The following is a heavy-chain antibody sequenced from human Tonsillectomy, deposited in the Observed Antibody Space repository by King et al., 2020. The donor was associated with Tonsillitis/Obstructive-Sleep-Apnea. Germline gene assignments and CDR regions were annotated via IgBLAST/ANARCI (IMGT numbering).Heavy chain of an antibody. V-gene: IGHV3-30*18. CDR2: ISYDGSNK. Sequence: VQLVESGGGVVQPGRSRRLSCAASGFTFSSYGMHWVRQAPGKGLEWVTFISYDGSNKYYADSVKGRFTISRDNSKNALYLRMNSLRAEDTAVYYCAKDVTNYFYGMDVWGQGTTVTVSS. CDR3: AKDVTNYFYGMDV. CDR1: GFTFSSYG. J-gene: IGHJ6*02.